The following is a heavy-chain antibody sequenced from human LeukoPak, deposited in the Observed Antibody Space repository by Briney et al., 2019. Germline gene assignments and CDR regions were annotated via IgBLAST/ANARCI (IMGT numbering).Heavy chain of an antibody. CDR1: GYTFTGYY. CDR2: INPNSGGT. V-gene: IGHV1-2*02. D-gene: IGHD2-2*01. J-gene: IGHJ6*02. CDR3: ARAYLHCSSTSCPSYYYYGMDV. Sequence: GASVKVSCKASGYTFTGYYMHWVRQAPRQGLEWMGWINPNSGGTNYAQKFQGRVTMTRDTSISTAYMELSRLRSDDTAVYYCARAYLHCSSTSCPSYYYYGMDVWGQGTTVTVSS.